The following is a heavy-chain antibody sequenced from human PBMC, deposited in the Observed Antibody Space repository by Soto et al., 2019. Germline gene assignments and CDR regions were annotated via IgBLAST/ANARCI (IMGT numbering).Heavy chain of an antibody. D-gene: IGHD3-22*01. Sequence: QVQLVQSGAEVKKPGSSVKVSCKASGGTFSSYTISWVRQAPGQGLEWMGRIIPILGIANYAQKFQGRVTITADKSPSRAYMELSSMRSEDKAVYYGARVGYYESSGYSWSDTWGQGTLVTVSS. J-gene: IGHJ5*02. V-gene: IGHV1-69*02. CDR1: GGTFSSYT. CDR3: ARVGYYESSGYSWSDT. CDR2: IIPILGIA.